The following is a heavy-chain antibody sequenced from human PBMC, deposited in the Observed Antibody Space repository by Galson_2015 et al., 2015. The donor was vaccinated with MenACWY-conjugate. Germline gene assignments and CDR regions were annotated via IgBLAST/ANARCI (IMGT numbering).Heavy chain of an antibody. CDR3: AKDLWARESSYGPFEY. J-gene: IGHJ4*02. CDR1: GFTFSNYA. V-gene: IGHV3-23*01. Sequence: SLRLSCAASGFTFSNYAMTWVRQAPGQGLEWVSTISASGGLTHYADSVQGRFTISSGSYDQTRYLHRNNLRAEDTAVYYCAKDLWARESSYGPFEYWGQGTLVTFSS. CDR2: ISASGGLT. D-gene: IGHD5-18*01.